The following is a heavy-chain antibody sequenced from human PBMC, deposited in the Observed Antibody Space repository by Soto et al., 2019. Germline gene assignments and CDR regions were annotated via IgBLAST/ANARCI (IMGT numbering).Heavy chain of an antibody. CDR3: AHSYCSSTSCYRGFDY. V-gene: IGHV2-5*01. J-gene: IGHJ4*02. CDR2: ISWNDDK. Sequence: QITLKESGPTLVKPTQTLTLTCSFSGFSLSTSGMGVGWIRQPPGKALEWLALISWNDDKHYSSSLKTRLTITKETSKTQLVLTMINMDPVDTGTYYCAHSYCSSTSCYRGFDYLGQGTLVSCSS. CDR1: GFSLSTSGMG. D-gene: IGHD2-2*01.